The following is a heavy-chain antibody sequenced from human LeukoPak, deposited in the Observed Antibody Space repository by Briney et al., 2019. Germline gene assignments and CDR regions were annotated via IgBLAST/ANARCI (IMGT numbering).Heavy chain of an antibody. CDR2: IKEDGSAQ. D-gene: IGHD1-14*01. CDR1: GFTFSRSW. Sequence: GGSLRLSCAASGFTFSRSWMSWVRQAPGKGLEWVANIKEDGSAQYYLDPVKGRFIISRDNAKNSLHLQMNSLRAEDTAVYYCANHRRPYLPDSTHAFDIWGQGTMVTVSS. J-gene: IGHJ3*02. CDR3: ANHRRPYLPDSTHAFDI. V-gene: IGHV3-7*01.